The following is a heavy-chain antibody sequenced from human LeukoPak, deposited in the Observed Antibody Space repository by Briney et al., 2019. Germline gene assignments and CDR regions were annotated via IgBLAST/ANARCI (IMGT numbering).Heavy chain of an antibody. J-gene: IGHJ3*02. CDR3: AYDSSGYDAFDI. V-gene: IGHV1-8*03. Sequence: ASVKVSCKASGYTFTGYYMHWVRQAPGQGLEWMGWMNPNSGNTGYAQKFQGRVTITRNTSISTAYMELSSLRSEDTAVYYCAYDSSGYDAFDIWGQGTMVTVSS. CDR2: MNPNSGNT. CDR1: GYTFTGYY. D-gene: IGHD3-22*01.